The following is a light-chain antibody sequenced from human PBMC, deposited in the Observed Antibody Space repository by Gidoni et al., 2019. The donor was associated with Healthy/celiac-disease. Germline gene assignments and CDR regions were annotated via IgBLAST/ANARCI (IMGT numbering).Light chain of an antibody. CDR3: QQYGSSPVT. CDR1: QSVSSSY. CDR2: GAS. J-gene: IGKJ1*01. V-gene: IGKV3-20*01. Sequence: EIVFTQSPGTLSLSPGERATLSCRASQSVSSSYLAWYQQKPGQAPRLLIYGASSRATGIPDRFSGSGSGTDFTLTISRLEPEDFAVYYCQQYGSSPVTFGQGTQVEIK.